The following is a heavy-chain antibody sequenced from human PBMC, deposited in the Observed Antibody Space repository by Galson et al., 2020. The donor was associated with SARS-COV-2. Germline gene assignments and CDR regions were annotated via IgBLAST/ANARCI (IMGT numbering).Heavy chain of an antibody. CDR3: AKDWALGEHTGGDYVDY. Sequence: GGSLRLSCAASGFTFSNYAMSWVRQAPGKGLEWVSAMSGTGDSTYYADSVEGRFTISRDNSKNTLYLQMDSLRADDTAIYYCAKDWALGEHTGGDYVDYWGQGTLVTVSS. CDR1: GFTFSNYA. J-gene: IGHJ4*02. V-gene: IGHV3-23*01. CDR2: MSGTGDST. D-gene: IGHD3-10*01.